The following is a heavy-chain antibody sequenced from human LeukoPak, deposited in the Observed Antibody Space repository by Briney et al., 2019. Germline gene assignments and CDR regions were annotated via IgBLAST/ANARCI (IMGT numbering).Heavy chain of an antibody. Sequence: GGSLRLSCAASGFTFSSYGMHWVRQAPGKGLEWVAVISYDGSNKYYPDSVKGRFTISRDNSKNTLYLQMNSLRAEDTAVYYCAKEDYGSGTPPFRYYYYGMDVWGKGTTATVSS. CDR2: ISYDGSNK. CDR1: GFTFSSYG. V-gene: IGHV3-30*18. J-gene: IGHJ6*04. D-gene: IGHD3-10*01. CDR3: AKEDYGSGTPPFRYYYYGMDV.